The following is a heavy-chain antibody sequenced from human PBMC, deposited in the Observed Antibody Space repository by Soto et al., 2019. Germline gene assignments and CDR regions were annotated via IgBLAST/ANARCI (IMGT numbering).Heavy chain of an antibody. D-gene: IGHD3-22*01. CDR3: ARDNYFDTGAYFDY. CDR1: GYTFTSYA. V-gene: IGHV1-18*01. Sequence: ASVKVSCKAAGYTFTSYAISLVRQAPGQGLEWMGWISAYNGNTNYAQKFQGRVTMTTDTSTSTAYMELRSLRSDDTAVYYCARDNYFDTGAYFDYWGQGTLVTVSS. CDR2: ISAYNGNT. J-gene: IGHJ4*02.